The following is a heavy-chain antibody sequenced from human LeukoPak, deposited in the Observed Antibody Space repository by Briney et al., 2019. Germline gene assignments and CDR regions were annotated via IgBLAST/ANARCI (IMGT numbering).Heavy chain of an antibody. D-gene: IGHD2-2*01. CDR3: AKLPYCSTTSCLPHFDY. CDR2: ISGSGVQT. J-gene: IGHJ4*02. V-gene: IGHV3-23*01. CDR1: RFPLSNYA. Sequence: AGGSLRLPCALSRFPLSNYAMTWVRHAPGEGLGWVSAISGSGVQTYHRDSGEGRFTIPRHNSKNTLSLKMNSLSAEDTAVYYCAKLPYCSTTSCLPHFDYWGQRTLVTVSS.